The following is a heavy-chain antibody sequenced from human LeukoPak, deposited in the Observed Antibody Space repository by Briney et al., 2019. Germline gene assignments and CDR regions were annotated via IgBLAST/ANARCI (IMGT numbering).Heavy chain of an antibody. CDR1: GGSISSGSYY. Sequence: SETLSLTCTVSGGSISSGSYYWSWIRQPAGEGLEWIGRIYTSGSTNYNSSLKSRVTISVDTSKNQFSLKLSSVTAADTAVYYCARVEVTAMVTHFDYWGQGTLVTVSS. V-gene: IGHV4-61*02. CDR2: IYTSGST. J-gene: IGHJ4*02. CDR3: ARVEVTAMVTHFDY. D-gene: IGHD5-18*01.